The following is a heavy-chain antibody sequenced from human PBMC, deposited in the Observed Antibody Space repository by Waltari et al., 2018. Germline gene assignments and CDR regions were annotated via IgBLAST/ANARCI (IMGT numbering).Heavy chain of an antibody. CDR1: GFTFSSYW. CDR2: IKQDGSEK. CDR3: ARLLLWLIRVDAFDI. Sequence: EVQLVESGGGLVQPGGSLRLSCAASGFTFSSYWMSWVRQAPGKGLEWVANIKQDGSEKYYVDSVKGRFTISRDNAKNSLYLQMNSLRAEDTAVYYCARLLLWLIRVDAFDIWGQGTMVTVSS. V-gene: IGHV3-7*01. J-gene: IGHJ3*02. D-gene: IGHD6-19*01.